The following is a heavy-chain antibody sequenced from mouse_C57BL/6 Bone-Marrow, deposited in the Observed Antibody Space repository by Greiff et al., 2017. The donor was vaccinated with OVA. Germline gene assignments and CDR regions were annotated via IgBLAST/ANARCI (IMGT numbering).Heavy chain of an antibody. Sequence: EVQLQQSGAELVRPGASVKLSCTASGFNIKDDYMHWVKQRPEQGLEWIGWIDPENGDTEYASKFQGRATITADTSSNTAYLQISSLTSEDAAVYYWTFITTVVAPWGQGTTLTVSS. CDR3: TFITTVVAP. V-gene: IGHV14-4*01. J-gene: IGHJ2*01. D-gene: IGHD1-1*01. CDR1: GFNIKDDY. CDR2: IDPENGDT.